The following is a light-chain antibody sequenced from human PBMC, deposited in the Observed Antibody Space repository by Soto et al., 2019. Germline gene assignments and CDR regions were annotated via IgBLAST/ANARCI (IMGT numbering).Light chain of an antibody. V-gene: IGKV1-9*01. Sequence: DIQLTQSPSFLSASVGDRVTITCRASQGISSYLAWYQQKPGTAPKLLIFAASTLQNGVPSRFSGSGSGTEFPLTLSSLQPEDFATYYCLHLNSYSPDTFGPGTKVDIK. CDR3: LHLNSYSPDT. CDR2: AAS. J-gene: IGKJ3*01. CDR1: QGISSY.